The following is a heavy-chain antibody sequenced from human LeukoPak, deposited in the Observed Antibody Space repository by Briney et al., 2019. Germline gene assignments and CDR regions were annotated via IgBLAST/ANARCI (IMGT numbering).Heavy chain of an antibody. CDR2: INTDGRGT. J-gene: IGHJ4*02. CDR3: ARPSAAGPYFDY. CDR1: GFTFSSYW. D-gene: IGHD6-13*01. V-gene: IGHV3-74*01. Sequence: GGSLRLSCAASGFTFSSYWMHWVRQAPGKGLVWVSHINTDGRGTGHADSVKGRFTISRDNAKNTLYLQMNSLRAEDTAVYYCARPSAAGPYFDYWGQGTLVTVSS.